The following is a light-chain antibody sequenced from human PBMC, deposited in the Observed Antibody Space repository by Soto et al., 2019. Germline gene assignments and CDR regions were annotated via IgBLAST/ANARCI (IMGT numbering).Light chain of an antibody. J-gene: IGKJ1*01. V-gene: IGKV2-28*01. CDR1: QSLLHSNGYNY. CDR2: LGS. Sequence: DIVMTQSPLSLPVTPVEPASISCRSSQSLLHSNGYNYLDWYLQKPGQSPQLLIYLGSNRASGGPDRFSGSESGKDFALKISRVEAGDVGGYLCMEALQTPWTFGQGTKVEIK. CDR3: MEALQTPWT.